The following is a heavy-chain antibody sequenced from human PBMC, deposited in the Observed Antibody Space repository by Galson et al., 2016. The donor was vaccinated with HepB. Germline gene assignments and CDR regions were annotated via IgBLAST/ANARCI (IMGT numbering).Heavy chain of an antibody. CDR3: ARREGYCSDSGCYRYYGMDV. D-gene: IGHD2-15*01. CDR2: VYYSGNT. CDR1: GGSFSGYY. J-gene: IGHJ6*04. V-gene: IGHV4-34*01. Sequence: SETLSLTCAVYGGSFSGYYWSWIRQPPGKGLEWIGSVYYSGNTHYNPSLESRVTISVDTSNNHFSLNLRSVTAADTAVYYCARREGYCSDSGCYRYYGMDVWGKGTTVTVSS.